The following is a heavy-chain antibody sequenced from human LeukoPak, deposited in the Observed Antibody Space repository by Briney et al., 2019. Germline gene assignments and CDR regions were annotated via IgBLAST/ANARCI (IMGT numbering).Heavy chain of an antibody. V-gene: IGHV3-30-3*02. J-gene: IGHJ4*02. Sequence: KVSCKASGYTFTGYYMHWVRQAPGKGLEWVAVISYDGSNKYYADSVKGRFTISRDNSKNTLYLQMNSLRAEDTAVYYCAKDLPDIVVVPAAMDIDYWGQGTLVTVSS. CDR2: ISYDGSNK. CDR3: AKDLPDIVVVPAAMDIDY. D-gene: IGHD2-2*01. CDR1: GYTFTGYY.